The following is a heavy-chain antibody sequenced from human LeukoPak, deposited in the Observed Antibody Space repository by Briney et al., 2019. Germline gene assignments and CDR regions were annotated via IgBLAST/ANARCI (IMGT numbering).Heavy chain of an antibody. CDR2: IWYDGSNK. J-gene: IGHJ5*02. CDR1: GFTFSSYG. Sequence: GGSLRLSCAASGFTFSSYGMHWVRQAPGKGLEWVAVIWYDGSNKYYADSVKGRFTISRDNSKNTLYLQMNSLRAEDTAVYYCARDGPIAAAATGWFDPWGQGTLVTVSS. D-gene: IGHD6-13*01. CDR3: ARDGPIAAAATGWFDP. V-gene: IGHV3-33*01.